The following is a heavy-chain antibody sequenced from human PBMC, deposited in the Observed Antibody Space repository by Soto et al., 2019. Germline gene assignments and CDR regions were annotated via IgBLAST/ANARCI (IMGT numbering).Heavy chain of an antibody. J-gene: IGHJ3*02. D-gene: IGHD1-26*01. CDR1: GFTFSSYA. Sequence: XGSLRLSCAASGFTFSSYAMSWVRQAPGKGLDWVSAISGSGGSTYYADSVKGRFTISRDNSKNTLYLQMNSLRAEDTAVYYCAKDTHGSYYSSAFDIWGQGTMVTVSS. CDR2: ISGSGGST. CDR3: AKDTHGSYYSSAFDI. V-gene: IGHV3-23*01.